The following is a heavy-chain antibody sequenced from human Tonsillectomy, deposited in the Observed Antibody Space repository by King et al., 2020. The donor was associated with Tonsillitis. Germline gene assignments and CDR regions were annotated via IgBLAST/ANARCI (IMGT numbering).Heavy chain of an antibody. CDR2: IKSKSDRGTA. CDR3: ATEYSGGYGDYLGAYRI. V-gene: IGHV3-15*01. D-gene: IGHD4-17*01. J-gene: IGHJ3*02. CDR1: QFTFNNAW. Sequence: VQLVESGGGLVKPGGSLRLSCAASQFTFNNAWMSWVRQAPGKGLEWVGRIKSKSDRGTADYAAPVKGRFTISRDDSKNTLYLQMNSLKSEDTAVYYCATEYSGGYGDYLGAYRIWGQGSLVIVSS.